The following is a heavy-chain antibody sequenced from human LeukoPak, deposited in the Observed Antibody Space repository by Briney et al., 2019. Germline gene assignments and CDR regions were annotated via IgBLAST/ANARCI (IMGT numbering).Heavy chain of an antibody. CDR2: FDPEDGET. J-gene: IGHJ3*02. Sequence: GASVKVSCKVSGYTLTELSMHWVRQAPGEGLEWMGGFDPEDGETIYAQKFQGRVTMTEDTSTDTAYMELSSLRSEDTAVYYCATAHGDSVVNAFDIWGQGTMVTVSS. V-gene: IGHV1-24*01. D-gene: IGHD4-17*01. CDR3: ATAHGDSVVNAFDI. CDR1: GYTLTELS.